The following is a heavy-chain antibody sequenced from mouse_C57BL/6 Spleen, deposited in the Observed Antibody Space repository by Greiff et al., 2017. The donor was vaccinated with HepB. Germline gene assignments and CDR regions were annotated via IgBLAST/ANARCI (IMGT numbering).Heavy chain of an antibody. V-gene: IGHV5-17*01. CDR3: ARLGTGGFDY. CDR1: GFTFSDYG. J-gene: IGHJ2*01. CDR2: ISSGSSTI. D-gene: IGHD4-1*01. Sequence: DVKLVESGGGLVKPGGSLKLSCAASGFTFSDYGMHWVRQAPEKGLEWVAYISSGSSTIYYADTVKGRFTISRDNAKNTLFLQMTSLRSEDTAMYYCARLGTGGFDYWGQGTTLTVSS.